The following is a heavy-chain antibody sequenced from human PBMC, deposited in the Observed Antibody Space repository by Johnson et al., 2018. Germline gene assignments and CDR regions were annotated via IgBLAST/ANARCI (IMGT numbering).Heavy chain of an antibody. D-gene: IGHD3-16*01. CDR3: AKDGGAATAPEHDDAFDI. J-gene: IGHJ3*02. Sequence: VQLVESGGGLVQPGGSLRLACAASGFTFSRDWMNWVRQAPGKGLEWVARIKQDGSDKYYVDSVKGRVTISRDNAKNSLYLQMNSLRVEDTAVYYCAKDGGAATAPEHDDAFDIWGQGTLVTVSS. V-gene: IGHV3-7*01. CDR1: GFTFSRDW. CDR2: IKQDGSDK.